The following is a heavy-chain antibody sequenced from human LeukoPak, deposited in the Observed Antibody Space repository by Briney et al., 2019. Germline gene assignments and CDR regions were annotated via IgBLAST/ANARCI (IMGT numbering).Heavy chain of an antibody. Sequence: PGGSLRLSCAASGFTFSAYTLHWVRQAPGKGLEWVAVISNDGSNTYHADSVKGRFTISRDNSKNTLYLQMNSLRAEDTALYYCARDGGSGWYDYWGQGTLVTVSS. CDR1: GFTFSAYT. CDR3: ARDGGSGWYDY. V-gene: IGHV3-30-3*01. J-gene: IGHJ4*02. D-gene: IGHD6-19*01. CDR2: ISNDGSNT.